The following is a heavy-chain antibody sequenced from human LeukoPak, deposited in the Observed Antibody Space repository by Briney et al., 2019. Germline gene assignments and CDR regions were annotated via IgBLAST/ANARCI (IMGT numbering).Heavy chain of an antibody. CDR3: AKSVGIIRRGAFDI. V-gene: IGHV3-23*01. D-gene: IGHD3-10*01. J-gene: IGHJ3*02. CDR2: ISGSAATI. Sequence: PGGSLRLSCAASGFTFSGYAMSWVRQAPGKGLEWVSGISGSAATIYYADSAKGRFTISRDNSKNRLYLQMNSLRVDDTAVYYCAKSVGIIRRGAFDIWGQGTMVTVSS. CDR1: GFTFSGYA.